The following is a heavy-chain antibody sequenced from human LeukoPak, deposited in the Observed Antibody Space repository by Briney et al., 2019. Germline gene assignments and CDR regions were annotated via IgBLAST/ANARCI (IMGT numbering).Heavy chain of an antibody. D-gene: IGHD5-18*01. J-gene: IGHJ4*02. CDR1: GFTFSSYS. V-gene: IGHV3-21*01. CDR2: ISSSSSYI. CDR3: ARGPKLGGYSYGPIDY. Sequence: RGSLRLSCAASGFTFSSYSMNWVRQAPGKGLEWVSSISSSSSYIYYADSVKGRFTISRDDAKNSLYLQMNSLRAEDTAVYYCARGPKLGGYSYGPIDYWGQGTLVTVSS.